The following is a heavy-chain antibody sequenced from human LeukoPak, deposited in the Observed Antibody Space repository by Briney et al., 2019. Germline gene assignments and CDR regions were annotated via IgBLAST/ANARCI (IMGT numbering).Heavy chain of an antibody. Sequence: ASVTVSCKASGYTFTGYYMHWVRQAPGQGLEWMGWINPNSGGTNYAQKFQGRVTMTRDTSISTAYMELSRLRSDDTAVYYCARDGYYGSGSYYRYYYYGMDVWGQGTTVTVSS. J-gene: IGHJ6*02. CDR3: ARDGYYGSGSYYRYYYYGMDV. V-gene: IGHV1-2*02. CDR1: GYTFTGYY. D-gene: IGHD3-10*01. CDR2: INPNSGGT.